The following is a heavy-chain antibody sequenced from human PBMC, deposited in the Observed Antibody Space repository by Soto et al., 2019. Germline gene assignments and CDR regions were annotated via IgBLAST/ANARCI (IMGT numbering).Heavy chain of an antibody. V-gene: IGHV3-23*01. CDR2: LSRGGGST. J-gene: IGHJ3*02. Sequence: EAQLLESGGELIQPGGSLRLSCAASGFTYSSHGMSWVRKAPGKGLEWIAGLSRGGGSTYYADSVKGRFTISRDNSKNTLDLIMNSLRVEYTALYYFARDCQHRTDGFDIWGKGTMVTVSS. CDR1: GFTYSSHG. CDR3: ARDCQHRTDGFDI. D-gene: IGHD1-1*01.